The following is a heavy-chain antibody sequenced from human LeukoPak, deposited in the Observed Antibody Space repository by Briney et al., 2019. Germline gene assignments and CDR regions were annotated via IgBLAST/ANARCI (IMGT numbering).Heavy chain of an antibody. CDR2: ISSSGSTI. D-gene: IGHD4-17*01. Sequence: KPGGSLRLSCAASGFTFSDYYMSWIRQAPGKGLEWVSYISSSGSTIYYADSVKGRFTISRDNAKNSLYLQMNSLRAEDTAVYYCARVPPPPTTVTLYYYYYYYMDVWGKGTTVTISS. J-gene: IGHJ6*03. CDR1: GFTFSDYY. CDR3: ARVPPPPTTVTLYYYYYYYMDV. V-gene: IGHV3-11*04.